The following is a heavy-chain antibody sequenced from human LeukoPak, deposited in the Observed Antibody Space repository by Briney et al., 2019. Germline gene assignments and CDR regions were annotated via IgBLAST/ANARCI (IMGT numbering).Heavy chain of an antibody. CDR2: INEDGSEK. V-gene: IGHV3-7*05. D-gene: IGHD3-16*01. J-gene: IGHJ4*02. CDR1: GFTFSRYW. Sequence: GGSLRLSCAASGFTFSRYWMAWVRQAPGKGLEWVAHINEDGSEKNYVDPVKGRFTISRDNAENSVYLQMNRLRAEDTAVYYCVRDDYLGYWGQGTLATVSS. CDR3: VRDDYLGY.